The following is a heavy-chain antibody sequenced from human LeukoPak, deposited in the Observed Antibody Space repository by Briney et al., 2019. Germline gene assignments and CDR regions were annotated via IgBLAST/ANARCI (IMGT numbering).Heavy chain of an antibody. Sequence: GGSLRLSCAASAPTFSNFEMNWVRQAPGKGLEWVSSIGSSSSYIYYADSVKGRFTISRDNAKNSLYLQMNSLRAEDTAVYYCARDPRLWFGEYQYYYYYYMDVWGKGTTVTISS. V-gene: IGHV3-21*01. CDR3: ARDPRLWFGEYQYYYYYYMDV. D-gene: IGHD3-10*01. J-gene: IGHJ6*03. CDR1: APTFSNFE. CDR2: IGSSSSYI.